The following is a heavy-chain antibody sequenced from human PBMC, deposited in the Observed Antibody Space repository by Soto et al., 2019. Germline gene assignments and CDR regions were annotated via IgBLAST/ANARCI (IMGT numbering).Heavy chain of an antibody. J-gene: IGHJ6*02. V-gene: IGHV1-69*01. Sequence: QVQLVQSGAEVKKPGSSVKVSCKASGGTFSSYAISWVRQAPGQVLEWMGGIIPIFGTANYAQEFHGIVTNTADEPTSTAYMELSSLRYEDTAVYYCARDESAADYSFYGMDVWGQGTTVTVSS. CDR3: ARDESAADYSFYGMDV. CDR1: GGTFSSYA. CDR2: IIPIFGTA. D-gene: IGHD6-13*01.